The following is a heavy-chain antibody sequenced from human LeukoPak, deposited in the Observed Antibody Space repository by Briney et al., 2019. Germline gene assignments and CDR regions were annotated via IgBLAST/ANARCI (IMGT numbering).Heavy chain of an antibody. D-gene: IGHD4-23*01. CDR2: IYTSGST. CDR3: ARGIDYGGNSRYLDY. J-gene: IGHJ4*02. V-gene: IGHV4-61*02. CDR1: GGSISSGSYY. Sequence: SETLSLTCTVSGGSISSGSYYWSWIRQPAGKGLEWIGRIYTSGSTNYNPSLKSRVTISVDTSKNQFSLKLSSVTAADTAVYYCARGIDYGGNSRYLDYWGQGTLVTVSS.